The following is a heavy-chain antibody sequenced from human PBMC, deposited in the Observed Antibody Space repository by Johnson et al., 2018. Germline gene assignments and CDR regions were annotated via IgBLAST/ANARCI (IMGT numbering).Heavy chain of an antibody. V-gene: IGHV3-49*03. CDR1: GFTFADYA. D-gene: IGHD3-3*01. J-gene: IGHJ6*03. CDR3: TRGYDFLIGYYIDV. Sequence: VQLVQSGGGLVQXGRSLRLXCTTSGFTFADYAMSWFRQAPGKGLEWVGFIRSKTFGGTRDYVATVKGRFTISREDSKGIAYLQMNSLKTEDTAIYFCTRGYDFLIGYYIDVWGKGTTVTVSS. CDR2: IRSKTFGGTR.